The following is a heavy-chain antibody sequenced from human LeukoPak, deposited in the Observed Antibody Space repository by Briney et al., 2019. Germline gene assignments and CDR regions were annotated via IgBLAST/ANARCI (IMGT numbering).Heavy chain of an antibody. J-gene: IGHJ3*02. CDR2: ISSSSSTI. D-gene: IGHD1-26*01. CDR1: GFTFNTYS. V-gene: IGHV3-48*04. Sequence: PGGFLRLSCAASGFTFNTYSMNWVRQAPGKGLEWVSYISSSSSTIYYADSVKGRFTISRDNAKNSLYLQMNSLRAEDTAVYYCARRGLRYLDAFDIWGQGTMVTVSS. CDR3: ARRGLRYLDAFDI.